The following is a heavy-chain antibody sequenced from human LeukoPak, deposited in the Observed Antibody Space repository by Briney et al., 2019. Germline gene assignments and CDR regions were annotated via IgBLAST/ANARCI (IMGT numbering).Heavy chain of an antibody. CDR1: GFTFSSFG. Sequence: GGSLRLSCAASGFTFSSFGMTWVRQAPGKGLEWVSSITSSSTYTFYADSVKGRFTISRDNARNSLYLQMNSLRAEDTAVYYCARDPYSGTYGDTYYYYMDVWGKGTTVTISS. CDR2: ITSSSTYT. D-gene: IGHD1-26*01. J-gene: IGHJ6*03. V-gene: IGHV3-21*01. CDR3: ARDPYSGTYGDTYYYYMDV.